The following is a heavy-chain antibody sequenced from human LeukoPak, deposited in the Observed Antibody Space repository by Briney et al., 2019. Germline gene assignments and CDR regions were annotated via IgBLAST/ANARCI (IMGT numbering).Heavy chain of an antibody. Sequence: GASVKVSCKVSGYSLTELSMHWVRQAPGKGLEWMGGFDPEDGETIYAQKFQGRVTMTEDTSTGTAYMELSSLKASDTAVYYCARRVYYGDYGFDYWGQGTLVTVSS. V-gene: IGHV1-24*01. CDR3: ARRVYYGDYGFDY. D-gene: IGHD4-17*01. J-gene: IGHJ4*02. CDR2: FDPEDGET. CDR1: GYSLTELS.